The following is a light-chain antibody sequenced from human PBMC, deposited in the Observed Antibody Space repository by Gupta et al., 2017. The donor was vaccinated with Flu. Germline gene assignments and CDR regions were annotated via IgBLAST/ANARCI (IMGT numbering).Light chain of an antibody. J-gene: IGLJ2*01. V-gene: IGLV3-21*02. CDR3: QMWDSNNHVV. CDR2: DDS. Sequence: SFVLPQTPWASVAPGQTARITREGNNIGSKSVHWYQQKSGQAPVLVVYDDSDRPSGIPERFSGSNSGNTATLTISRVEAGDEADYYCQMWDSNNHVVFGVGTKLTVV. CDR1: NIGSKS.